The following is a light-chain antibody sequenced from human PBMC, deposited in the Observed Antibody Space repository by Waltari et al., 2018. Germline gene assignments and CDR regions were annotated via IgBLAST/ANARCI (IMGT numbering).Light chain of an antibody. V-gene: IGLV2-14*01. CDR2: DVS. J-gene: IGLJ3*02. CDR1: SSAVGFYNY. CDR3: NSYAGSSSWV. Sequence: QSALTQPASVSGSPGQSITISCTGTSSAVGFYNYVSWYQQHPGKAPKLMLYDVSERPSGVSSRFSGSKSGNTASLTISGLQAEDEADYYCNSYAGSSSWVFGGGTKLTVL.